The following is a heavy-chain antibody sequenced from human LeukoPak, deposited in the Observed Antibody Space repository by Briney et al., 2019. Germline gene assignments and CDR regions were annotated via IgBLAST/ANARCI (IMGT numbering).Heavy chain of an antibody. J-gene: IGHJ2*01. CDR1: GFTFSDYY. CDR3: AREAYDILTGYRSYWYFDL. CDR2: ISSSSLYT. Sequence: GGSLRLSCAASGFTFSDYYMSWIRQAPGKGLEWVSYISSSSLYTNYADSVNGRFTISRDNAKNSWYLQMNSLRAEDTAVYYCAREAYDILTGYRSYWYFDLWGRGTLVTVSS. V-gene: IGHV3-11*05. D-gene: IGHD3-9*01.